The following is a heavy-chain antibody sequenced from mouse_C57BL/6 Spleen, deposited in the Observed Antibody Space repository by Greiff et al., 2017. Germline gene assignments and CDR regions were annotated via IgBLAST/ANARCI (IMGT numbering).Heavy chain of an antibody. J-gene: IGHJ1*03. CDR2: INPNNGGT. Sequence: EVKLQESGPELVKPGASVKIPCKASGYTFTDYNMDWVKQSHGKSLEWIGDINPNNGGTIYNQKFKGKATLTVDKSSSTAYMELRSLTSEDTAVYYCARMDSNFWYFDVWGTGTTVTVSS. V-gene: IGHV1-18*01. CDR3: ARMDSNFWYFDV. D-gene: IGHD2-5*01. CDR1: GYTFTDYN.